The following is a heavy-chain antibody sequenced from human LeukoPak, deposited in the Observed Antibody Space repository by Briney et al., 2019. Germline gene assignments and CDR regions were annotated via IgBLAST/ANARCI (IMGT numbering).Heavy chain of an antibody. CDR1: GFTFSSSA. CDR2: ISASGGST. J-gene: IGHJ4*02. D-gene: IGHD3-22*01. CDR3: AKDRPDYYDSSGYYVNFDY. Sequence: GGSLRLSCAASGFTFSSSAMSWVRQVPGKGLEWVSGISASGGSTYYADSVRGRFTISRDNSKNTLYLQMNSLRAEDTAVYYCAKDRPDYYDSSGYYVNFDYWGQGTLVTVSS. V-gene: IGHV3-23*01.